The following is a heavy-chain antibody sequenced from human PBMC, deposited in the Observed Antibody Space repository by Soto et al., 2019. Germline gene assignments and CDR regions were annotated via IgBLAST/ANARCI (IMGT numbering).Heavy chain of an antibody. Sequence: GKFSCKASGYTFTGYYMHWVRQAPGQGLEWMGWINPNSGGTNYAQKFQGWVTMTRDTSISTAYMELSRLRSDDTAVYYCARAVSSNGDIAMGNFDYWGQGTLVTVSS. V-gene: IGHV1-2*04. D-gene: IGHD5-18*01. CDR1: GYTFTGYY. CDR2: INPNSGGT. CDR3: ARAVSSNGDIAMGNFDY. J-gene: IGHJ4*02.